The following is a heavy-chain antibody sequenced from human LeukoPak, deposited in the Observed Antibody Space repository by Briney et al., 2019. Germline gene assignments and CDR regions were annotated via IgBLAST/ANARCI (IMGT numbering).Heavy chain of an antibody. Sequence: GGCLGLSCAASGFSLSNYGMHWVRQAPGKGLAGVAALLYDGNTKHYADSVKGRFTISRDISKNTFYLQMNSLPAEDTAVYYCARDHRPEIQYYYMDVWGKGTTVAVSS. J-gene: IGHJ6*03. V-gene: IGHV3-33*01. D-gene: IGHD1-14*01. CDR2: LLYDGNTK. CDR1: GFSLSNYG. CDR3: ARDHRPEIQYYYMDV.